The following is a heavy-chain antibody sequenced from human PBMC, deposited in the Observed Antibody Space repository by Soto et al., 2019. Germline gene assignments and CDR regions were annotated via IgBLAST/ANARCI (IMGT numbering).Heavy chain of an antibody. D-gene: IGHD3-10*01. CDR1: GYSFTSYW. V-gene: IGHV5-10-1*01. CDR2: IDPSDSYT. Sequence: GESLKISCKGSGYSFTSYWISWVRQMPGKGLEWMGRIDPSDSYTNYSPSFQGHVTILADKSISTAYLQWSSLKASDTAMYYCARTGPYGSGSYYNLVDYWGQGNLGTVST. CDR3: ARTGPYGSGSYYNLVDY. J-gene: IGHJ4*02.